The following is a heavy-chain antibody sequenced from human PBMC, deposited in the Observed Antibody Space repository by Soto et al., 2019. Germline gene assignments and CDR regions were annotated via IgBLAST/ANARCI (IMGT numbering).Heavy chain of an antibody. CDR3: ARSLGFGESHKYGMDV. V-gene: IGHV1-2*04. Sequence: QVQLVQSGAEVKKPGASVKVSCKASGYTFTGYYMHWVRQAPGQGLVWMGWINPNSGGTNYAQKFQGLVTMNRDTSSSTAYLELSRRRSDDTAVYYCARSLGFGESHKYGMDVWGQGTTVTVSS. CDR1: GYTFTGYY. D-gene: IGHD3-10*01. CDR2: INPNSGGT. J-gene: IGHJ6*02.